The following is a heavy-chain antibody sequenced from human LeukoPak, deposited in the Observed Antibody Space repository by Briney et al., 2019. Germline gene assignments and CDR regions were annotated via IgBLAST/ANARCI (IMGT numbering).Heavy chain of an antibody. V-gene: IGHV3-7*03. CDR1: GFTFSSYA. Sequence: WGSLPLTCAASGFTFSSYAVSWFGQPPAREVAGVANRKYDGRENYYVDSLKGRFTISRDNAKNSLYLQLNSLRAEDTAVYYCARGPQVWKATYYFDYWGQGPLVTFSS. CDR3: ARGPQVWKATYYFDY. J-gene: IGHJ4*02. D-gene: IGHD3-16*01. CDR2: RKYDGREN.